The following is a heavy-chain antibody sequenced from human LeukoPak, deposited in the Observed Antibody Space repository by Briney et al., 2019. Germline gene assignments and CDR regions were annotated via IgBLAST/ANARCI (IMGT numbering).Heavy chain of an antibody. Sequence: PGGSLRLSCAASGFTFDDYTMHWVRRAPGKGLEWVSLISWDGGSTYYADSVKGRFTISRDNSKNSLYLQMNSLRTEDTALYYCAKDIGDILTGYGFLDYWGQGTLVTVSS. J-gene: IGHJ4*02. D-gene: IGHD3-9*01. CDR2: ISWDGGST. CDR1: GFTFDDYT. CDR3: AKDIGDILTGYGFLDY. V-gene: IGHV3-43*01.